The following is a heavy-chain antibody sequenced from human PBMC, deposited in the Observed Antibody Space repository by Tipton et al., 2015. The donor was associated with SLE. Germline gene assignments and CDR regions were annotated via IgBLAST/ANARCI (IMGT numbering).Heavy chain of an antibody. D-gene: IGHD5-18*01. CDR1: GGSIKNHY. CDR2: IYYSGGT. V-gene: IGHV4-59*08. Sequence: TLSLTCIVSGGSIKNHYWSWIRQAPGMGLEWIGYIYYSGGTNYNPSLKSRVTMSVDTSKNQFSLKLRSVSAADTALYFCATKETAVGQGFAYWGQGTLATVSS. CDR3: ATKETAVGQGFAY. J-gene: IGHJ4*02.